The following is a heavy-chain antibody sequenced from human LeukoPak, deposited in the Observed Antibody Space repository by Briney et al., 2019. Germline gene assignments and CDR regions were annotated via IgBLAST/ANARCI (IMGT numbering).Heavy chain of an antibody. J-gene: IGHJ3*02. D-gene: IGHD2-2*01. CDR3: AREIVVVPAYAFDI. CDR2: ISSNGGST. V-gene: IGHV3-64*01. CDR1: GFTFSSYA. Sequence: SGGPLRLSCAASGFTFSSYAMHWVRQAPGKGLEYVSAISSNGGSTYYANSVKGRFTISRDNSKNTLYLQMGSLRAEDMAVYYCAREIVVVPAYAFDIWGQGTMVTVSS.